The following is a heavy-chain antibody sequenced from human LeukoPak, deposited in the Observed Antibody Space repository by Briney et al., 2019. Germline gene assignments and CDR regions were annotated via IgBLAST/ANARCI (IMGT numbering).Heavy chain of an antibody. CDR3: AKGYSGRWLSGGGPFDY. CDR1: GFTFSSYG. D-gene: IGHD3-16*01. CDR2: ISYDGSNK. Sequence: GGSLRLSCAASGFTFSSYGMHWVRQAPGKGLEWVAVISYDGSNKYYADSVKGRFTISRDNSKNTLYLQMNSLRAEDTAVYYCAKGYSGRWLSGGGPFDYWGQGTLVTVSS. V-gene: IGHV3-30*18. J-gene: IGHJ4*02.